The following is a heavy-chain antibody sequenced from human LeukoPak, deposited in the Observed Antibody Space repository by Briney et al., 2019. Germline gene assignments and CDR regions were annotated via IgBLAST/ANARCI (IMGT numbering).Heavy chain of an antibody. Sequence: ASVKVSCKASGYTFTSYYMHWVRQAPGQGLEWMGIINPSGGSTSYAQKFQGRVTMTRDTSTSTVYMELSSLRSEDTAVYYCARDREGYYGSPPYVYWGQGTLVTVSS. CDR1: GYTFTSYY. J-gene: IGHJ4*02. D-gene: IGHD3-22*01. CDR3: ARDREGYYGSPPYVY. V-gene: IGHV1-46*01. CDR2: INPSGGST.